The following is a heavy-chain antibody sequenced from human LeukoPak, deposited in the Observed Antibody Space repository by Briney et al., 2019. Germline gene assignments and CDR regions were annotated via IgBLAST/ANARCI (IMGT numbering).Heavy chain of an antibody. CDR2: ISWDGGST. D-gene: IGHD4-17*01. Sequence: GGSVRLSCAASGYIFDNYYMHWVRRAPGKGLEWVCLISWDGGSTYYADYVKGRFTIYRDNSKNSLYLQMNSLRAEDTALYYCAKAPYGDYEGLDYWGQGTLVTVSS. CDR1: GYIFDNYY. V-gene: IGHV3-43D*04. J-gene: IGHJ4*02. CDR3: AKAPYGDYEGLDY.